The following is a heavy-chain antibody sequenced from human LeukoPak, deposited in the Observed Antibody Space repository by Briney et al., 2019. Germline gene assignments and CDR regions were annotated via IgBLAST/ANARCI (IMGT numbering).Heavy chain of an antibody. CDR1: GFTFSSYG. J-gene: IGHJ6*03. CDR3: AKDHPMVPYSSSSYYYYYMDV. CDR2: IRYDGSNK. Sequence: GGSLRLSCAASGFTFSSYGMHWVRQAPGKGLEWVAFIRYDGSNKYYADSVKGRFTISRDNSKNTLYLQMNSLRAEDTAVYYCAKDHPMVPYSSSSYYYYYMDVWGKGTTATVSS. V-gene: IGHV3-30*02. D-gene: IGHD6-6*01.